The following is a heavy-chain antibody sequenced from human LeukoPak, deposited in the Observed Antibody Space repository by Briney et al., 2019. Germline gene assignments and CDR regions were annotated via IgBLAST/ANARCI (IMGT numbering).Heavy chain of an antibody. J-gene: IGHJ6*03. CDR2: IYYSGGT. Sequence: SETLSLTCTVSGGSISSSSYYWGWIRQPPGKGLEWIGSIYYSGGTYYNPSLKSRVTISVDTSKNQFSLKLSSVTAADTAVYYCARVYCSSTSCYQAYYYMDVWGKGTTVTVSS. CDR3: ARVYCSSTSCYQAYYYMDV. V-gene: IGHV4-39*07. D-gene: IGHD2-2*01. CDR1: GGSISSSSYY.